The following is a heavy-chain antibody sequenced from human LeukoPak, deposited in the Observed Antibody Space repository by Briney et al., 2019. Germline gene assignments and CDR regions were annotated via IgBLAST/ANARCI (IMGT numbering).Heavy chain of an antibody. CDR3: ARDRGSSWYLGWFDP. V-gene: IGHV1-2*02. Sequence: ASVKVSCKASGYTFTGYYMHWVRQAPGQGLEWMGWINPNSGGTNYAQKFQGRVTMTRDTSISTAYMELSRLRSDDTAVYYCARDRGSSWYLGWFDPWGQGTLVTVSS. D-gene: IGHD6-13*01. CDR1: GYTFTGYY. J-gene: IGHJ5*02. CDR2: INPNSGGT.